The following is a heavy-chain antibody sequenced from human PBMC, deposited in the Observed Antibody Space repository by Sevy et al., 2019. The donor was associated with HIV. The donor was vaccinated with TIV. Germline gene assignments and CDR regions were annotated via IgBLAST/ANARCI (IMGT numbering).Heavy chain of an antibody. CDR3: ARDGSSGGLFLKDYYYFGMDV. V-gene: IGHV3-48*03. Sequence: GGSLRLSCAASGFTFSSFEMTWVRQAPGKGLEWVSYISSSGSTIYYTNSVKGRFTISRDNSKNTLYLQMNSLRAEDTAVYYCARDGSSGGLFLKDYYYFGMDVWGQGTTVTVSS. CDR1: GFTFSSFE. D-gene: IGHD3-16*01. J-gene: IGHJ6*02. CDR2: ISSSGSTI.